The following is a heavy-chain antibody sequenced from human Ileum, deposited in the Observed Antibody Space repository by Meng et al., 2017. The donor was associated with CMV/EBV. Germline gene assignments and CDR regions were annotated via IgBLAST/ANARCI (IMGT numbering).Heavy chain of an antibody. J-gene: IGHJ4*02. V-gene: IGHV3-7*01. CDR2: IKQDGSEK. CDR3: TSWRVPGY. CDR1: GFTFSSYA. Sequence: GGSLRLSCAASGFTFSSYAMSWVRQAPGKGLEWVANIKQDGSEKYYVDSVKGRFTISRDNAKNSLYLQMNSLRAEDTAVYYCTSWRVPGYWGQGTLVTVSS.